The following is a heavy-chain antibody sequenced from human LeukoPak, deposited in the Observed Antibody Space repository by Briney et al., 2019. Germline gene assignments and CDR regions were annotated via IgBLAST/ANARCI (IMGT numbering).Heavy chain of an antibody. V-gene: IGHV4-39*01. CDR2: IYYSRST. D-gene: IGHD3-9*01. CDR3: ARAYYDILASDYQFDY. CDR1: GGSISSSSLY. Sequence: SETLSLTCTVSGGSISSSSLYWGWIRQPPGKGLDWIGSIYYSRSTYYNPSLKRRVTISVDSYKNQLSLKLSSVTAADTAVYYCARAYYDILASDYQFDYWGQGTLVTVSS. J-gene: IGHJ4*02.